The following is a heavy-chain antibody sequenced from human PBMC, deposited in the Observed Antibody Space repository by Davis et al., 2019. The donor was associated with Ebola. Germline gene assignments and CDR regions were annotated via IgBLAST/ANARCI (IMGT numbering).Heavy chain of an antibody. CDR3: ANIAMAGY. J-gene: IGHJ4*02. V-gene: IGHV4-59*08. CDR1: GGSISSYY. Sequence: SETLSLTCTVSGGSISSYYWSWIRQPPGKGLEWIGYIYYSGSTYCNPSLKSRVTISVDTSKNQFSLKLSSVTAADTAVYYCANIAMAGYWGQGTLVTVSS. CDR2: IYYSGST. D-gene: IGHD6-19*01.